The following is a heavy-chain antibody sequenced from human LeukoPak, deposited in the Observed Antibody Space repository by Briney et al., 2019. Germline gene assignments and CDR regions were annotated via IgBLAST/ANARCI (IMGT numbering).Heavy chain of an antibody. CDR1: GFTFSSYS. J-gene: IGHJ4*02. D-gene: IGHD3-22*01. CDR2: ISSSSNYI. V-gene: IGHV3-21*01. CDR3: ARVEGGSYYDSSGYYSRDY. Sequence: GGSLRLSCAASGFTFSSYSMNWVRQAPGKGLEWVSSISSSSNYIYYADSVKGRFTISRDNAKNSLYLQMNSLRAEDTAVYYCARVEGGSYYDSSGYYSRDYWGQGTLVTVSS.